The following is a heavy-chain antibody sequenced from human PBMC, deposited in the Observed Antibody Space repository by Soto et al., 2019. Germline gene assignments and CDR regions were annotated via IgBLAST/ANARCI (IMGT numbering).Heavy chain of an antibody. Sequence: EVQLLESGGGWLQPGGSLRLSCAASGFTFSSYAMNWVRQAPGKGLEWVSGITGSGAGSYYSDSVKGRFTISRDNSKNTLYLQMNSLRAEDTAVYYCAKADSNSWPSDWFDPWGQGTLVTVSS. CDR3: AKADSNSWPSDWFDP. V-gene: IGHV3-23*01. CDR1: GFTFSSYA. J-gene: IGHJ5*02. D-gene: IGHD3-22*01. CDR2: ITGSGAGS.